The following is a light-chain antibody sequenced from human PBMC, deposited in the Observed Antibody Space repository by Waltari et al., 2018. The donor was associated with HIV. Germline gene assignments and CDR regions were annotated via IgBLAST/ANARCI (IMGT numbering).Light chain of an antibody. J-gene: IGKJ1*01. CDR3: QQTYITPRT. CDR2: AAA. Sequence: DIQMTQSPSSLSASVGDRVTITCRASQIIANYLNWYQHKPGKAPKVLILAAATLQSGVPARFSGTGYGTDFSLTITSLQREDFATYYCQQTYITPRTFGQGTKVEIK. V-gene: IGKV1-39*01. CDR1: QIIANY.